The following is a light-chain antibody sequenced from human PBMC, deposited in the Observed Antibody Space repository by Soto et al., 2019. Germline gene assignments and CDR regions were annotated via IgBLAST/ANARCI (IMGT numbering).Light chain of an antibody. J-gene: IGKJ1*01. V-gene: IGKV3-15*01. CDR1: ETVAPN. CDR3: QQYFEWPPRT. CDR2: GAS. Sequence: VMTQSPATLSVSPGERATLSCWASETVAPNLAWYQQKPGQAPRLLISGASTRAAGIADRFRGSGSGTEFTLAISSLRSEDFAIDYCQQYFEWPPRTVGHGTEVEI.